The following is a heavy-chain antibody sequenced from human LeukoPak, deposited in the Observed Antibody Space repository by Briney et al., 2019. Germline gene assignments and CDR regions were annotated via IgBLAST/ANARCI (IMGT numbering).Heavy chain of an antibody. CDR2: ISSSGSTI. J-gene: IGHJ4*02. CDR1: GFTFSDYY. Sequence: GGSLRLSCAASGFTFSDYYMSWIRQAPGKGLEWVSYISSSGSTIYYADSVKGRFTISRDNAKNSLYLQMNSLRSEDTAVYYCARDVVVVPAAIYFDYWGQGTLVTVSS. V-gene: IGHV3-11*01. CDR3: ARDVVVVPAAIYFDY. D-gene: IGHD2-2*01.